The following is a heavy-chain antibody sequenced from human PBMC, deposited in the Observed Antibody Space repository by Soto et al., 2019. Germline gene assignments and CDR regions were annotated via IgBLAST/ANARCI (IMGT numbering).Heavy chain of an antibody. CDR2: INGDNGDT. D-gene: IGHD2-2*01. CDR3: ARGYCSSISCQYYLDF. V-gene: IGHV1-3*01. CDR1: GYTFTGHA. J-gene: IGHJ4*02. Sequence: GASVKVSCKASGYTFTGHAIHWVRQAPGQRLEWMGWINGDNGDTKYAQKFQGRVTITRDTSATTAYMELTSLGSEDTALYHCARGYCSSISCQYYLDFWGQGTPVTVSS.